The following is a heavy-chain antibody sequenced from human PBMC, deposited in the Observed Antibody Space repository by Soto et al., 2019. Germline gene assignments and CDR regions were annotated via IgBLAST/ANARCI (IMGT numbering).Heavy chain of an antibody. J-gene: IGHJ5*02. CDR3: AREKSIAARPEDWFDP. CDR2: IYHSGST. D-gene: IGHD6-6*01. Sequence: SETLSLTCAGSGYSISSGYYWGWIRQPPGKGLEWIGSIYHSGSTYYNPSLKSRVTISVDTSKNQFSLKLSSVTAADTAVYYCAREKSIAARPEDWFDPWGQGTLVTVSS. CDR1: GYSISSGYY. V-gene: IGHV4-38-2*02.